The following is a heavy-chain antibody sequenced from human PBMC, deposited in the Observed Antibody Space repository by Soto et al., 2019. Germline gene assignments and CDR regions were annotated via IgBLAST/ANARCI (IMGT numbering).Heavy chain of an antibody. V-gene: IGHV4-34*01. D-gene: IGHD5-12*01. Sequence: SETLSLTCAVTGGSLSGYYWSWIRQPPGKGLEWIGEVKDGGHTNYSPSLGGRVTISSDTSNNQFSLRLNSVTAADTGVYYCARGQEGVVATHWDQGSLVTSPQ. CDR2: VKDGGHT. CDR3: ARGQEGVVATH. CDR1: GGSLSGYY. J-gene: IGHJ4*02.